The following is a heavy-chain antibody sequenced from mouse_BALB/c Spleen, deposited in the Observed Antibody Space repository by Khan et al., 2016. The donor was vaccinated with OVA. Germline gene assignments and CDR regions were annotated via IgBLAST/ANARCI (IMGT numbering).Heavy chain of an antibody. CDR2: IDPFSGGT. CDR3: TRHGYVAWFTY. D-gene: IGHD2-2*01. V-gene: IGHV1S135*01. J-gene: IGHJ3*01. CDR1: GYSFTSYY. Sequence: VQLQQSGPELMKPGASVKISCKASGYSFTSYYIHRGIQSHGKSPEWIGYIDPFSGGTTYNQKFKGKATLTADKSSSTAYIHLSNLTSEDSAVYYCTRHGYVAWFTYWGQGTLVTVSA.